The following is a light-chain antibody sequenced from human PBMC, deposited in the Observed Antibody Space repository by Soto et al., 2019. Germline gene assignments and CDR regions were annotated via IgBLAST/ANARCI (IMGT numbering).Light chain of an antibody. Sequence: DIQMTQSPSTLSASVGDRVTITCRASQSISSWLAWYQQKPGKAPKLLIYKASSLESGVPSRFSGSGSGTEFTLTISSLQSEDFAVYYCQQYNNWPPTFGQGTKVDIK. CDR2: KAS. V-gene: IGKV1-5*03. J-gene: IGKJ1*01. CDR1: QSISSW. CDR3: QQYNNWPPT.